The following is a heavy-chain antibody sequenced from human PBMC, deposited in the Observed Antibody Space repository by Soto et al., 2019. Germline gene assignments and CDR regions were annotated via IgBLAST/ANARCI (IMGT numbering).Heavy chain of an antibody. CDR1: VGSISSGGYY. CDR3: ATLYMVRGVRTFDY. D-gene: IGHD3-10*01. CDR2: IYYTGST. V-gene: IGHV4-31*03. Sequence: QVQLQESGPGLVKPSQTLSLTCTVSVGSISSGGYYWSWIRQHPVKGLEWIGYIYYTGSTYYNPSLKRRVTISVDTSKNQFSLTLSSVTAADTAVYYCATLYMVRGVRTFDYWGQGTLVTVYS. J-gene: IGHJ4*02.